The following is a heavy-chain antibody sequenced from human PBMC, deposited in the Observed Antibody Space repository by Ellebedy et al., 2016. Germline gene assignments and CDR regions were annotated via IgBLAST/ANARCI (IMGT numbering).Heavy chain of an antibody. V-gene: IGHV3-7*01. J-gene: IGHJ4*02. CDR3: GAGGGWLSDY. CDR2: IKQDGSQK. Sequence: GESLKISCAGSGFSFRNSWMTWVRQAPGKGLAWVASIKQDGSQKDYEDSVKGRFSISRDNAKGLMYLQMTRLRVEDSAVYYCGAGGGWLSDYWGQGTLVTVSS. CDR1: GFSFRNSW. D-gene: IGHD6-19*01.